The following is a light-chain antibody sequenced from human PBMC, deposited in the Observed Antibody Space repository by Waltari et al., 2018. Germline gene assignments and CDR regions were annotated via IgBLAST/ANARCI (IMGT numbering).Light chain of an antibody. CDR2: DLS. V-gene: IGLV2-23*02. J-gene: IGLJ2*01. CDR1: RRDVYDYNF. CDR3: CSYAPSSTHVA. Sequence: GQSIPLSCPGPRRDVYDYNFVSWYQQHPGKAPKLMIYDLSKRPSGVSNRFSGSKSGNTASLTISGLQAEDEADYYCCSYAPSSTHVAFGGGTRLTVL.